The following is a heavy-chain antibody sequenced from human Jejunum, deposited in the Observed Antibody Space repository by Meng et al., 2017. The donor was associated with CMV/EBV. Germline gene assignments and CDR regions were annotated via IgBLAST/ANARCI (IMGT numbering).Heavy chain of an antibody. Sequence: QVRLEESGPGLVKPWGTRSLTGTASGDSISSDIWWSWVRQPPGKGLEWIGEVYHRGDTNYNPSLKSRVDISVDKSKNQFYLSLFSVTAADTAVYYCGRDQGRELINHWGQGTLVTVSS. CDR1: GDSISSDIW. V-gene: IGHV4-4*02. D-gene: IGHD1-7*01. J-gene: IGHJ4*02. CDR2: VYHRGDT. CDR3: GRDQGRELINH.